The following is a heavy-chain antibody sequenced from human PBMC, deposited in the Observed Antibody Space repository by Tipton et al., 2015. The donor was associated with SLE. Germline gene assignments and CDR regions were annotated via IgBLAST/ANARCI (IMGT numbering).Heavy chain of an antibody. D-gene: IGHD7-27*01. Sequence: SLRLSCAASGFTFSSYGMHWVRQAPGKGLEWVAFIRYDGSNKYYADSVKGRFTISRDNSKNTLYLQMNSLRAEDTAVYYCAKDQGELTGDAFDIWGQGTMVTVSS. CDR1: GFTFSSYG. V-gene: IGHV3-30*02. J-gene: IGHJ3*02. CDR3: AKDQGELTGDAFDI. CDR2: IRYDGSNK.